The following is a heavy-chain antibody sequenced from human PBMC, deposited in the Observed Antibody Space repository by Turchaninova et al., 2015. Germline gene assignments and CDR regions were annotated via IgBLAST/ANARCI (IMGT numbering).Heavy chain of an antibody. CDR3: VREVCWLAYFDH. Sequence: EVQLVESGGGLVQPGGSLRLSCVVAGFTFVGYVWNGVRQAPGKGREWVSCIDGCGRTTYYAEFVKGRFTISRDNAKNSLSRQMNSLRAEDTAVYYCVREVCWLAYFDHWGQGVLVTVSS. CDR2: IDGCGRTT. CDR1: GFTFVGYV. V-gene: IGHV3-48*03. J-gene: IGHJ4*02. D-gene: IGHD6-19*01.